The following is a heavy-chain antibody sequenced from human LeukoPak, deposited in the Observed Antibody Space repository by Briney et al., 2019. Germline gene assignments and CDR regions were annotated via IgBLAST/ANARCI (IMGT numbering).Heavy chain of an antibody. CDR3: ARGAWDVSREDNAFDI. V-gene: IGHV4-61*01. CDR2: IYYSGNP. J-gene: IGHJ3*02. CDR1: GASVSSGSYY. Sequence: SETLSLTCTVSGASVSSGSYYWSWIRQPPGKGLEWIGYIYYSGNPNYNSSLKSRVTISVDTSKNQFSLKLSSVTAADTAVYYCARGAWDVSREDNAFDIWGQGTMVTVSS. D-gene: IGHD1-26*01.